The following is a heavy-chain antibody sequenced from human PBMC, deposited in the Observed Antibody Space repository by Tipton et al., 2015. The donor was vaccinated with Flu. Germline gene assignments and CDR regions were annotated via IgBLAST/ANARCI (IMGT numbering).Heavy chain of an antibody. V-gene: IGHV4-39*07. Sequence: LRLSCTVSGGSISSSSYYWGWIRQPPGKGLEWIGSIYYSGSTYDNPSLKSRVTISVDTSKNQFSLKLSSVTAADTAGYYCARVGVVTPFDYWGRGTLVTVSS. CDR1: GGSISSSSYY. J-gene: IGHJ4*02. D-gene: IGHD4-23*01. CDR3: ARVGVVTPFDY. CDR2: IYYSGST.